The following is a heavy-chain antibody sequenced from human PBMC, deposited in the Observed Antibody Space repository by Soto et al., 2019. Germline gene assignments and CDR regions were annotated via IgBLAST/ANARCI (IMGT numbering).Heavy chain of an antibody. V-gene: IGHV4-39*01. Sequence: SETLSLTCAVSGGSISISSYYLGWIRQPPGKGLEWIVSIYFSGTTHYNPSLKSRVTSSIDTSKNQFSLNLKSVTAADTAVYYCARISGSWGLIDFWGQGTVVTVSS. CDR1: GGSISISSYY. CDR3: ARISGSWGLIDF. D-gene: IGHD3-16*01. CDR2: IYFSGTT. J-gene: IGHJ4*02.